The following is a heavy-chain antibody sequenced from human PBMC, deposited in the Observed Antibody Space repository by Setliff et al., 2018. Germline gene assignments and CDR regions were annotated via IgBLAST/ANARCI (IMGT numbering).Heavy chain of an antibody. CDR2: IYPGDSIT. D-gene: IGHD3-10*01. CDR1: GYSFSTCW. J-gene: IGHJ5*02. V-gene: IGHV5-51*01. Sequence: GESLKISCKGSGYSFSTCWIGWVRQMPGKGLEWMGIIYPGDSITRYSPSFQGQVTISVDKSINTAYLQWSSLRASDTAIYYCARHPYYYGSGTYLDNNNRWFDPWGQGTRVTVS. CDR3: ARHPYYYGSGTYLDNNNRWFDP.